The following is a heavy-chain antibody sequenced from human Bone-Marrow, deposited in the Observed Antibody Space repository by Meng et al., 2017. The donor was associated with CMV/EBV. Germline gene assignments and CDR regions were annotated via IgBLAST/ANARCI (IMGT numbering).Heavy chain of an antibody. V-gene: IGHV3-11*01. Sequence: GESLKISCAASGFTFSHYYMSWIRQAPGKGLEWVSYISSSGTTIYYADSVKGRFTISRDNAKNSLYLQMNSLRAEDTAAYYCARGVRGIYRYWGQGTLVTVSS. CDR2: ISSSGTTI. CDR1: GFTFSHYY. CDR3: ARGVRGIYRY. D-gene: IGHD3-16*01. J-gene: IGHJ4*02.